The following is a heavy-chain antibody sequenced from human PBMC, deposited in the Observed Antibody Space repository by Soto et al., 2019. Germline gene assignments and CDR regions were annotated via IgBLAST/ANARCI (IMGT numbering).Heavy chain of an antibody. CDR1: GFTFSNYA. CDR3: AKAKGYSSGWYDY. Sequence: GGSLRLSCSVSGFTFSNYAMHWVRQAPGKGLEYVSGITSDGDSTWHADSVKGRFTISRDNSKNTLYLQMNSLRAEDTAVYYCAKAKGYSSGWYDYWGQGTLVTVSS. V-gene: IGHV3-64*04. J-gene: IGHJ4*02. D-gene: IGHD6-19*01. CDR2: ITSDGDST.